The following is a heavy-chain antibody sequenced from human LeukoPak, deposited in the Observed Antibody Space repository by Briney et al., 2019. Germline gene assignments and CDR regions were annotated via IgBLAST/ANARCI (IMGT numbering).Heavy chain of an antibody. CDR1: GGSISSGSYY. Sequence: SETLSLTCTVSGGSISSGSYYWSCIRQPAGKGLEWIGRIYTSGSTNYNPSLKSRVTIAVDTSKDKFSLRLSSVSAADTAVYFCARGFRGPNFDHWGQGTLVTVSS. D-gene: IGHD3-10*01. V-gene: IGHV4-61*02. J-gene: IGHJ4*02. CDR2: IYTSGST. CDR3: ARGFRGPNFDH.